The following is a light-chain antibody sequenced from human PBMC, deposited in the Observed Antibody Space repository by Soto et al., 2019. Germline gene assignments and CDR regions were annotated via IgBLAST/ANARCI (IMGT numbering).Light chain of an antibody. J-gene: IGLJ2*01. Sequence: QSVLIQPPSASGTPGQRVTISCSGSNSNIGTKPVSWYQHLPGTAPKVLIYSNDQRPSGVPDRFSGSKSGTSASLAISGLQSEDETDYYCAAWDDSLDAVVFGGGTKLTVL. V-gene: IGLV1-44*01. CDR1: NSNIGTKP. CDR2: SND. CDR3: AAWDDSLDAVV.